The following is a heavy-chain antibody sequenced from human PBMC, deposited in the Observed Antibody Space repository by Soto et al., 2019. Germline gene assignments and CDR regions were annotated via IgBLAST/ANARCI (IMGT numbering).Heavy chain of an antibody. J-gene: IGHJ4*02. CDR2: ISAHNGNT. CDR3: ARDTAMALPDA. D-gene: IGHD5-18*01. Sequence: QVQLVQSGAEVKKPGASVKVSCKASGYTFTSYGISWVRQAPGQGLEWMGWISAHNGNTKYAQKLQGRVTMTTDTSTSTAYTEVRSLRSDDTAAYYWARDTAMALPDAWGQGTLVTVSS. CDR1: GYTFTSYG. V-gene: IGHV1-18*01.